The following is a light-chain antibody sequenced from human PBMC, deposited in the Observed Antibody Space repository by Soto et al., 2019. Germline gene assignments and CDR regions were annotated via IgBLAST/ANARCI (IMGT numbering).Light chain of an antibody. V-gene: IGLV2-14*01. J-gene: IGLJ1*01. CDR2: EVT. Sequence: QSVLTQPASVSVSPGQSITISCTGTSSDVGDYNYVSWYQQHPGKAPKLMIYEVTNRPSGVSNRFSGSKSGNTASLTISGLQPEDETDYYCSSYTSSSTYVFGTGTKLNVL. CDR3: SSYTSSSTYV. CDR1: SSDVGDYNY.